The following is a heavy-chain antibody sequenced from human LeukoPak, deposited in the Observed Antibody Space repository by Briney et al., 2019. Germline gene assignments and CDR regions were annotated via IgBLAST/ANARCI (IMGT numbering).Heavy chain of an antibody. V-gene: IGHV3-64D*09. CDR3: VRGYSFGPYGMDV. J-gene: IGHJ6*02. CDR1: GFPFSSYA. CDR2: ISDSGGST. D-gene: IGHD2-15*01. Sequence: GESLRLSCSASGFPFSSYAMHWVRQAPGKGLEYVSAISDSGGSTYYADSVKGRFTISRDNSKNTLYLQMSSLRAEDTAVYFCVRGYSFGPYGMDVWGQGTTVTVSS.